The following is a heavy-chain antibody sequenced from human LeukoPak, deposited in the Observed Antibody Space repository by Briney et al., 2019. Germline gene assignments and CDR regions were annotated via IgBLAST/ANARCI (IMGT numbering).Heavy chain of an antibody. V-gene: IGHV3-23*01. CDR3: AKSESVWIQLWLLFDY. CDR2: ISGSGGST. Sequence: GGSLRLSCAASGFTFSSYAMSWVRQTRGKGLEWVSAISGSGGSTYYADSVKGRFTISRDNSKNTLYLQMNSLRAEDTAVYYCAKSESVWIQLWLLFDYWGQGTLVTVSS. D-gene: IGHD5-18*01. CDR1: GFTFSSYA. J-gene: IGHJ4*02.